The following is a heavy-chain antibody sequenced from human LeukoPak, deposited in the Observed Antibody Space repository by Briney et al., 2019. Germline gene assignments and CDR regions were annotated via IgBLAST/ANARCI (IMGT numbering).Heavy chain of an antibody. J-gene: IGHJ1*01. CDR3: AITVDCRATTDCYSYFHH. CDR1: GFTLNMDW. V-gene: IGHV3-74*03. D-gene: IGHD2-21*02. CDR2: MNADGSSI. Sequence: GSLRLSCAATGFTLNMDWMHWVRQAPGKGLVWVSGMNADGSSIKYADSVKGRFTISRDNAKDTLYLQVNSLRAEDTAVYYCAITVDCRATTDCYSYFHHWGQGTLDTVSS.